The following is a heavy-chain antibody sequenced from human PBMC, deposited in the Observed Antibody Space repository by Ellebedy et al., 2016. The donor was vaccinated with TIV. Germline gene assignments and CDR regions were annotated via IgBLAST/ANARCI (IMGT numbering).Heavy chain of an antibody. CDR1: GFTFSAYW. J-gene: IGHJ4*02. Sequence: GGSLRLSCAASGFTFSAYWMSWVRQAPGKGLEWVAIIKQDGSETYHLDSVRGRFIISRDNSKKSVFLQMNSLRVEDTAVYFCARDSFLGASSRPPLVYWGRGTLVSVSS. V-gene: IGHV3-7*03. CDR2: IKQDGSET. D-gene: IGHD1-26*01. CDR3: ARDSFLGASSRPPLVY.